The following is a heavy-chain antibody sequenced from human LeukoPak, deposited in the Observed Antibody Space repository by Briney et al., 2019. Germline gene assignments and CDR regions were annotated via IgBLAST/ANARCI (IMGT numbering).Heavy chain of an antibody. CDR1: GYTFTGYY. CDR3: AREQQLVFYYFDY. J-gene: IGHJ4*02. D-gene: IGHD6-13*01. Sequence: LGASVKVSCKASGYTFTGYYMHWVRQAPGQGLEWMGWINPNSGGANYAQKFQGRVTMTRDTSISTAYMELSRLRSDDTAVYYCAREQQLVFYYFDYWGQGTLVTVSS. V-gene: IGHV1-2*03. CDR2: INPNSGGA.